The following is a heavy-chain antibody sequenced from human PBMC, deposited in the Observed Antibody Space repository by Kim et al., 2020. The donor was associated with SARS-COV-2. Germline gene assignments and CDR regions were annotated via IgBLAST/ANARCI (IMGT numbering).Heavy chain of an antibody. CDR1: GFTVSSNY. CDR2: IYSGGST. D-gene: IGHD2-21*01. J-gene: IGHJ5*02. Sequence: GGSLRLSCAASGFTVSSNYMSWVRQAPGKGLEWVSVIYSGGSTYYADSVKGRFTISRDNSKNTLYLQMNSLRAEDTAVYYCARERVPDLYCGGDCSAGGFDPWGQGTLVTVSS. CDR3: ARERVPDLYCGGDCSAGGFDP. V-gene: IGHV3-53*01.